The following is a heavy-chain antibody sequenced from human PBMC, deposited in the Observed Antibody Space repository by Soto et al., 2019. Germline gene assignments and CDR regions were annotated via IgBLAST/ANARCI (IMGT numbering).Heavy chain of an antibody. D-gene: IGHD6-19*01. V-gene: IGHV4-59*08. CDR1: GGSMSSYY. Sequence: SETLALTCAVSGGSMSSYYWSWIRQPPGKGLEWIGDIYYRGSTNYNPSLKIRVTISVDTSKNQFSLKLSSVTAADTAVYYCERHAVALITDYWGQGTPVTVSS. CDR2: IYYRGST. J-gene: IGHJ4*02. CDR3: ERHAVALITDY.